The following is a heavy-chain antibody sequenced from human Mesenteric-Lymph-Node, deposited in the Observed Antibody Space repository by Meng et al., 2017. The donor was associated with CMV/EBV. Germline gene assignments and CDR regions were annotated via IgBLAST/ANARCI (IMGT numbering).Heavy chain of an antibody. D-gene: IGHD1-1*01. CDR3: ARGQQTFDP. CDR1: GFTFTSFG. J-gene: IGHJ5*02. Sequence: VQLVQSGPEVKRPGASVKVSCRTSGFTFTSFGFTWVRQAPGQGLEWMGWLSSYNGNTNYAQKFQDRVTMTADKSTNTAYMELRNLRSDDTAMYYCARGQQTFDPWGQGTLVTVSS. V-gene: IGHV1-18*01. CDR2: LSSYNGNT.